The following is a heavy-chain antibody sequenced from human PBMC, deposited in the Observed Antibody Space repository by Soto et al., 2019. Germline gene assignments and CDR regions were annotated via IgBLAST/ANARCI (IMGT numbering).Heavy chain of an antibody. CDR2: IVVGSGNT. CDR1: GFTFTSSA. Sequence: SGQVSCKASGFTFTSSAVQWVRQARGQRREWIGWIVVGSGNTNYAQKFQERVTITRDMSTSTAYMELSSLRSEDTAVYYCAAERVTYYYASSGYYGAFDIWGQGTMVTVSS. D-gene: IGHD3-22*01. J-gene: IGHJ3*02. CDR3: AAERVTYYYASSGYYGAFDI. V-gene: IGHV1-58*01.